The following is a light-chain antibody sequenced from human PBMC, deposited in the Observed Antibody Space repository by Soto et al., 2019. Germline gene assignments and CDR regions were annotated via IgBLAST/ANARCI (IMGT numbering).Light chain of an antibody. J-gene: IGLJ1*01. CDR2: EVS. Sequence: QSVLTQPASVSGSPGQSITISCTGTSSDVGGYNYVSWYQQHPGKAPKPMIYEVSNRPSGVSNRFSGSKSGNTASLTISGLQAEDEADYYCSSYTGSSTYVFGTGTQVTV. CDR1: SSDVGGYNY. V-gene: IGLV2-14*01. CDR3: SSYTGSSTYV.